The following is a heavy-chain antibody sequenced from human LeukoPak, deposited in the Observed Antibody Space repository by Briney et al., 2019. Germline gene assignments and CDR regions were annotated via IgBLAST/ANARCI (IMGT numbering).Heavy chain of an antibody. D-gene: IGHD2/OR15-2a*01. Sequence: GGSLRLSCAASGFTFSSYGMHWVRQAPGKGLEWVSVIYSGGSTYYADSVKGRFTISRDNSKNTLYLQMNSLRAEDTAVYYCARDFSSSAFDIWGQGTMVTVSS. V-gene: IGHV3-53*01. CDR3: ARDFSSSAFDI. CDR2: IYSGGST. CDR1: GFTFSSYG. J-gene: IGHJ3*02.